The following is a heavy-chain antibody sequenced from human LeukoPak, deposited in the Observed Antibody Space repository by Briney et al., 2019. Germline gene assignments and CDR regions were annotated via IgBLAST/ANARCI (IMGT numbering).Heavy chain of an antibody. Sequence: SETLSLTCAVYGGSFSGYYWSWIRQPPGKGLEWIGEINHSGSTNYNPSLKSRVTISVDTSKNQFSLKLSSVTAADTAVYYCARGITIFGVVLDFFDHWGQGTLVTVSS. V-gene: IGHV4-34*01. CDR2: INHSGST. CDR1: GGSFSGYY. J-gene: IGHJ4*02. CDR3: ARGITIFGVVLDFFDH. D-gene: IGHD3-3*01.